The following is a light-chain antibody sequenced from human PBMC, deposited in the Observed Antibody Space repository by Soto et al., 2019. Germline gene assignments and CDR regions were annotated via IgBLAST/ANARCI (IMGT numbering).Light chain of an antibody. V-gene: IGKV3-20*01. CDR2: GAS. Sequence: EIVLTQSPGTLSLSPGERATLSCRASQSVSSSYLAWYQQKPGQAPRLLIYGASSRATGIPDRFSGSGSGTDFTITISRLEPEDFAVYYCQQYSSSTLSLTFGGGTKVEIK. CDR3: QQYSSSTLSLT. CDR1: QSVSSSY. J-gene: IGKJ4*01.